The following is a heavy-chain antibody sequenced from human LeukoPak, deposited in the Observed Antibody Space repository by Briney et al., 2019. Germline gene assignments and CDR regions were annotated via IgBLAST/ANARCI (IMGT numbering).Heavy chain of an antibody. V-gene: IGHV1-46*01. CDR3: AREGRAFSGWFDY. Sequence: GSSVKVSCKASGGTFSSYAISWVRQAPGQGLEWMGIINPSGGSTSYAQKFQGRVTMTRDTSTSTVYMELSSLRSEDTAVYYCAREGRAFSGWFDYWGQGTLVTVSS. D-gene: IGHD6-19*01. CDR2: INPSGGST. CDR1: GGTFSSYA. J-gene: IGHJ4*02.